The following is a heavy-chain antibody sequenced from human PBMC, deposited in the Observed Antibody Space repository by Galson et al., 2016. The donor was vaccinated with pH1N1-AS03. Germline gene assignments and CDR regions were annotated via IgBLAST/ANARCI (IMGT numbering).Heavy chain of an antibody. CDR1: GYAFTDYY. J-gene: IGHJ3*01. Sequence: SVKVSCKASGYAFTDYYMHLLRQAPGQGLEWMAWIKTDSGGTAYAQKSQGRVTMTRDASISTTYMELSSLRSDDTAVYYCVRGSPHSSSTNYAFEFWGRGTMVTVSS. CDR3: VRGSPHSSSTNYAFEF. CDR2: IKTDSGGT. D-gene: IGHD6-13*01. V-gene: IGHV1-2*02.